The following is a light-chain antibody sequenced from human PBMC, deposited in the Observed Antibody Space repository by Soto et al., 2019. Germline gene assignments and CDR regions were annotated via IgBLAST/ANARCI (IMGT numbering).Light chain of an antibody. CDR1: QSVSNSY. Sequence: EIVLTQSPGTLSLSPGERASLSCRASQSVSNSYLAWYQQKPGQAPRLLIYGTSGRATGITARFSGSGSGTDFTLTISRLEPEDSAVYYCQQYGSSPLTFGGGTKVEI. CDR3: QQYGSSPLT. J-gene: IGKJ4*01. CDR2: GTS. V-gene: IGKV3-20*01.